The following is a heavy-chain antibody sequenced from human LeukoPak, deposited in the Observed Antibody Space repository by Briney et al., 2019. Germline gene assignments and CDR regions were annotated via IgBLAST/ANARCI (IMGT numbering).Heavy chain of an antibody. CDR2: IRSKAYGGTT. Sequence: PGGSLRLSCTAYGFTFGDYDMSWFRQAPGKGLEWVGFIRSKAYGGTTEYAASVKGRFTISRDDSKSIAYLQMNSLKTEDTAVYYCTRGGWQQLLGYWGQGTLVTVSS. D-gene: IGHD6-13*01. J-gene: IGHJ4*02. CDR3: TRGGWQQLLGY. V-gene: IGHV3-49*03. CDR1: GFTFGDYD.